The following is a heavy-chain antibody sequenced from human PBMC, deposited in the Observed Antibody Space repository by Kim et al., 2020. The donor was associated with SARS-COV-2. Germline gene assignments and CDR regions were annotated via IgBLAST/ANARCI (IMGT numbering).Heavy chain of an antibody. CDR3: ARTYSSGWAYFDY. D-gene: IGHD6-19*01. J-gene: IGHJ4*02. Sequence: YANSVKGSFTITRDNSKNTLYLQMGSLRAEDMAVYYCARTYSSGWAYFDYWGQGTLVTVSS. V-gene: IGHV3-64*01.